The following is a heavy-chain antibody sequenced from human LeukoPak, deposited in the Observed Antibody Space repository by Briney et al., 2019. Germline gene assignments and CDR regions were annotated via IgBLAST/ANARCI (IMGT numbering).Heavy chain of an antibody. CDR3: VRGIVVVPAALFTDYMDV. V-gene: IGHV3-21*01. J-gene: IGHJ6*03. D-gene: IGHD2-2*01. Sequence: PGGSLRLSCAASGFTFSTYSMTWVRQAPGKGLEWVSSISSSSSIYYADSVKGRFTISKDNAKNSLYLQMNSLRAEDTAVYYCVRGIVVVPAALFTDYMDVWGKGTTVTVSS. CDR1: GFTFSTYS. CDR2: ISSSSSI.